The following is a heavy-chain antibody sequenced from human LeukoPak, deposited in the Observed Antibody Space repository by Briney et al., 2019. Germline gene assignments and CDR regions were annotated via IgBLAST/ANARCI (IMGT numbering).Heavy chain of an antibody. CDR3: ARSIVGATTLS. D-gene: IGHD1-26*01. CDR2: IYSGGST. J-gene: IGHJ5*02. Sequence: GGSLRLSXAASGFTVSSNYMSWVRQAPGKGLEWVSVIYSGGSTSYADSVKGRFTISRDNAKNTLYLQMNSLRAEDTAVYYCARSIVGATTLSWGQGTLVTVSS. V-gene: IGHV3-53*01. CDR1: GFTVSSNY.